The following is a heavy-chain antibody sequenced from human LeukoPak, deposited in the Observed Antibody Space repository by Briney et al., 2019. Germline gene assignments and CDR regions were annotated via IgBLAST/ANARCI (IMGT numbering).Heavy chain of an antibody. CDR1: GGSISSYY. D-gene: IGHD2-2*01. Sequence: PSETLSLTCTVSGGSISSYYWSWIRQPAGKGLEWIGRIYTSGSTNYNPSLKSRVTTSVDTSKNQFSLKLSSVTAADTAVYYCASSGVPAAIYDYWGQGTLVTVSS. CDR3: ASSGVPAAIYDY. V-gene: IGHV4-4*07. CDR2: IYTSGST. J-gene: IGHJ4*02.